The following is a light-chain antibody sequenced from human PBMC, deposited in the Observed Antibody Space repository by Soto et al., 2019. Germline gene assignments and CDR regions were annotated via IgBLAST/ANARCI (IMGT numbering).Light chain of an antibody. CDR2: AAS. CDR3: QQSYSVPR. Sequence: DIQMTQSPSSLSASVGDRVTITCRASRSISNYLNWYQQKSGKAPRLLIYAASSLQHGVPSRFSGTGTGREFTLTITSLQPEDSATYYCQQSYSVPRFGHGTRVHLK. CDR1: RSISNY. J-gene: IGKJ1*01. V-gene: IGKV1-39*01.